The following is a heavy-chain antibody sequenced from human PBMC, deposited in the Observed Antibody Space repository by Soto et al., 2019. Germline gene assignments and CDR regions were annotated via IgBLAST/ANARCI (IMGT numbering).Heavy chain of an antibody. Sequence: PGGSLRLSCEDSGSSFISYEMNWVRQAPGKGLEWLAYISSSGSAKHYADSVKGRFAISRDNAKQSLYLQMNSLRAEDTAVYYSSSTPKYYYYRSGTLGGIVYWGQGTQVTVSS. V-gene: IGHV3-48*03. CDR2: ISSSGSAK. D-gene: IGHD3-22*01. J-gene: IGHJ4*02. CDR3: SSTPKYYYYRSGTLGGIVY. CDR1: GSSFISYE.